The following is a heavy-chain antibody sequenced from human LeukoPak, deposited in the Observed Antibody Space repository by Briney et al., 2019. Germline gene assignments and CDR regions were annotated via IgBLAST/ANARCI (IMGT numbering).Heavy chain of an antibody. CDR3: AREYYGSGSYYNGARYFDY. J-gene: IGHJ4*02. CDR1: GDSVSSNSAA. CDR2: TYYRSKWYN. D-gene: IGHD3-10*01. Sequence: SQTLSLTCAISGDSVSSNSAARNWIRQSPSRGLEWLGRTYYRSKWYNDYAVSVKSRITINPDTSKNQFSLQLNSVTPEDTAVYYCAREYYGSGSYYNGARYFDYWGQGTLVTVSS. V-gene: IGHV6-1*01.